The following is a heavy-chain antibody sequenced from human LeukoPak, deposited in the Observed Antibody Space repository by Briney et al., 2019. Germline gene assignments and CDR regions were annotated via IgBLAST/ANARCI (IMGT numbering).Heavy chain of an antibody. CDR3: AKKRVAVAGTHYFDY. CDR2: ISGSGGST. Sequence: PGGSLRLSCAASGFTFSSYAMSWVRQAPGKGLEWVSGISGSGGSTYYADSVTGRFTISRDNSKNTLYLQMNSLRAEDTAVYYCAKKRVAVAGTHYFDYWGQGTLVTVSS. V-gene: IGHV3-23*01. D-gene: IGHD6-19*01. CDR1: GFTFSSYA. J-gene: IGHJ4*02.